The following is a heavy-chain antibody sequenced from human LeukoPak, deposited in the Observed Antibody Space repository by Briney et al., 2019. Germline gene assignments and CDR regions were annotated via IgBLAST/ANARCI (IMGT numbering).Heavy chain of an antibody. CDR2: ISGSGGST. V-gene: IGHV3-23*01. D-gene: IGHD1-26*01. Sequence: GGSLRLSCAASGFTFSSYAMSWVRQAPGKGLEWVSAISGSGGSTYYADSVKGRFTISRDNSKNTLYLQMNSLRAEDTAVYYCATGGVTGSYSRELVYYFDYWGQGTLVTVSS. CDR3: ATGGVTGSYSRELVYYFDY. CDR1: GFTFSSYA. J-gene: IGHJ4*02.